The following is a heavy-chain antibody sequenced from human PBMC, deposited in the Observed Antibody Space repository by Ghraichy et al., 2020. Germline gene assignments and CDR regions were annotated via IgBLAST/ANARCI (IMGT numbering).Heavy chain of an antibody. CDR2: ISSNPHGGTT. V-gene: IGHV3-15*01. Sequence: GESLNISCAASGFTFSYAWMNWVRQAPGMGLEWVGRISSNPHGGTTDYAAPVKGRSTISRDDSKNTVFLDMSSLKAEDTAVYYCSADTSTSSGHSHDYWGQGALVTVSS. D-gene: IGHD3-22*01. CDR3: SADTSTSSGHSHDY. CDR1: GFTFSYAW. J-gene: IGHJ4*02.